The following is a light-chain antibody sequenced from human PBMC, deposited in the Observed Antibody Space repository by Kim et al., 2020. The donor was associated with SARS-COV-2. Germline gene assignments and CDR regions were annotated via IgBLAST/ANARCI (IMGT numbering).Light chain of an antibody. CDR2: WAS. CDR1: QSVLYSSNNKNY. CDR3: QHDYKTPYT. J-gene: IGKJ2*01. V-gene: IGKV4-1*01. Sequence: DIVMTQSPDSLAVSLGERATINCKSSQSVLYSSNNKNYLAWYQQKPGQPPKLLFYWASTRESGVPDRFSGSGSATDFTPTSSSLQAEDVAVYCWQHDYKTPYTFGQGTKLEI.